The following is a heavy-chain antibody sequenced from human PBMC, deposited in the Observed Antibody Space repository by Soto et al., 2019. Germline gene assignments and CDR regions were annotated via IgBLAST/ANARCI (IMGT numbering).Heavy chain of an antibody. Sequence: QVQLMESGGGVVQPGGSLRLSFVTSGFTFSSHSMHWFRQAPGKGLEWVAVTSANDGTKFYTDSVKGRFTVSRDNSKNKLYLQMNSLRVEDTAVYYCAREVVTTEWYFDNWGQGILVIVSS. CDR2: TSANDGTK. CDR3: AREVVTTEWYFDN. V-gene: IGHV3-30-3*01. J-gene: IGHJ4*02. CDR1: GFTFSSHS. D-gene: IGHD1-1*01.